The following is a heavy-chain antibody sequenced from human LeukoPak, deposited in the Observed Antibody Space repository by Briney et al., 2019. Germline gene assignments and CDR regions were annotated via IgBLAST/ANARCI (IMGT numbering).Heavy chain of an antibody. CDR1: GFTFSSYE. CDR2: ISSSGSTI. Sequence: GGSLRLSCAASGFTFSSYEMNWVRQAPGKGLEWVSYISSSGSTIYYADSVKGRFTISRDNAKNSLYLQMNSLRAEDTAVYYCARNPWFGEVFDYWGQGTLVTVSS. V-gene: IGHV3-48*03. CDR3: ARNPWFGEVFDY. J-gene: IGHJ4*02. D-gene: IGHD3-10*01.